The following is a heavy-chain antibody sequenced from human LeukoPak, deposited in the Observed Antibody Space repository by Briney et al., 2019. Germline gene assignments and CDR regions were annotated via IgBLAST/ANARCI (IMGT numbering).Heavy chain of an antibody. J-gene: IGHJ4*02. D-gene: IGHD6-13*01. Sequence: GGSLRLSCAASGFTFSYYAMTWVRQAPGKGLEWVSAISGSGSSKYYADSVKGRFTISRDNSKNTLYLQMNSLRAEDTAVYYCAKAHTYSSSWYGLDYWGQGTLVTVSS. CDR1: GFTFSYYA. V-gene: IGHV3-23*01. CDR2: ISGSGSSK. CDR3: AKAHTYSSSWYGLDY.